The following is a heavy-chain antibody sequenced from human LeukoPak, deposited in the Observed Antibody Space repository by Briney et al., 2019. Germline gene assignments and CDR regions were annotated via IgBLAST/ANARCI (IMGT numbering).Heavy chain of an antibody. V-gene: IGHV1-69*04. CDR3: AREGTIAAAAPRVNWFDP. D-gene: IGHD6-13*01. J-gene: IGHJ5*02. CDR1: GGTFSSSA. Sequence: ASVKVSCKASGGTFSSSAISWVRQAPGQGLEWMGRTIPILGIANYAQKFQGRVTITADKSTSTAYMELSSLRSADTAVYYCAREGTIAAAAPRVNWFDPWGQGTLVTVSS. CDR2: TIPILGIA.